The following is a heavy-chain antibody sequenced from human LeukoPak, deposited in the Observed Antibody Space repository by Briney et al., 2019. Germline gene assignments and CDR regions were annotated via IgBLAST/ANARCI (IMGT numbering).Heavy chain of an antibody. V-gene: IGHV3-13*01. J-gene: IGHJ6*02. CDR1: GFTFSSYD. CDR3: ARGNYDYVWGSYRYRGMDV. D-gene: IGHD3-16*02. Sequence: GGSLRLSCAASGFTFSSYDMHWVRQATGKGLEWVSAIGTAGDTYYPGSVKGRFTISRENAKNSLYLQMNSLRAGDTAVYYCARGNYDYVWGSYRYRGMDVWGQGTTVTVSS. CDR2: IGTAGDT.